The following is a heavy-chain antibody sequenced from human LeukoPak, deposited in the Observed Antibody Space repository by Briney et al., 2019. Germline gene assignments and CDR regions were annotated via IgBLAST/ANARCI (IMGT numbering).Heavy chain of an antibody. J-gene: IGHJ4*02. CDR3: ARPPGRSYAPYYFDY. CDR2: ISSSSSYI. Sequence: PGGSLRLSCAASGFTFSSYSMNWVRQAPGKGLEWVSSISSSSSYIYYADSVKGRFTISRDNAKNSLYLQMNSLRAEDTAVYYCARPPGRSYAPYYFDYWGQGTLVTVSS. V-gene: IGHV3-21*01. D-gene: IGHD1-26*01. CDR1: GFTFSSYS.